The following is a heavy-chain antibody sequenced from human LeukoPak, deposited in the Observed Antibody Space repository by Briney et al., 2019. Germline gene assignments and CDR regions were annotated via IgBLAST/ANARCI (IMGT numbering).Heavy chain of an antibody. V-gene: IGHV3-30*03. Sequence: GGSLRLSCAASGFTFSSYDMHWVRQAPGKGLEWVAGISFDGNNKFYADSVKGRFTISRDNSKNTLDPQMSSLRTEDTAVFYCARATSTSWHCFDYWGQGALVTVSS. CDR3: ARATSTSWHCFDY. CDR1: GFTFSSYD. D-gene: IGHD6-13*01. J-gene: IGHJ4*02. CDR2: ISFDGNNK.